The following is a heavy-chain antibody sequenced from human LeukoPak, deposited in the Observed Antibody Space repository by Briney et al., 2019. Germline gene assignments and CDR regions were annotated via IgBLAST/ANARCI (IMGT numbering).Heavy chain of an antibody. CDR1: GYSFTSYW. D-gene: IGHD2-15*01. CDR3: ARIGFCSGSSCFFGDY. CDR2: IYPGDSDT. J-gene: IGHJ4*02. Sequence: GESLKISCKGSGYSFTSYWIGWVRQMPGKGLEWMGIIYPGDSDTRYSPSFEGQVTISADKSISTAYLQWSSLKASDTAMYYCARIGFCSGSSCFFGDYWGQGTLVTVSS. V-gene: IGHV5-51*01.